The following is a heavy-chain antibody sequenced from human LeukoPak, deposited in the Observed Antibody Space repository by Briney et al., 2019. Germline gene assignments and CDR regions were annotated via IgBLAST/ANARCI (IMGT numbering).Heavy chain of an antibody. CDR2: IYYSGST. V-gene: IGHV4-31*03. D-gene: IGHD5-12*01. Sequence: SETLSLTCTVSGGSISSGGYYSSWIRQHPWKGLEWIGYIYYSGSTYYNPSLKSRVTISVDTSKNQFSLKLSSVTAADTAVYYCARDGGGGYDYWGQGTLVTVSS. J-gene: IGHJ4*02. CDR3: ARDGGGGYDY. CDR1: GGSISSGGYY.